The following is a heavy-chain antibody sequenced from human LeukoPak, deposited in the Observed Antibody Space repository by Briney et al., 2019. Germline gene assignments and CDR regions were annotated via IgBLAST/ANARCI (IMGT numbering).Heavy chain of an antibody. V-gene: IGHV4-39*02. CDR2: IYYSGST. J-gene: IGHJ4*02. Sequence: SETLSLTCTVSGGSISSGGYYWGWIRQPPGKGLEWIGSIYYSGSTYYNPSLKSRVTISVDTSKNQFSLKLSSVTAAETAVYYCARDGGLAVAGTGGVYYWGQGTLVTVSS. CDR1: GGSISSGGYY. D-gene: IGHD6-19*01. CDR3: ARDGGLAVAGTGGVYY.